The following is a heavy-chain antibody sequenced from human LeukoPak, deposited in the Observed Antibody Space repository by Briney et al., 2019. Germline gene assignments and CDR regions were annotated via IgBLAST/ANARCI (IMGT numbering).Heavy chain of an antibody. J-gene: IGHJ5*02. V-gene: IGHV3-23*01. CDR1: GFTFSSYA. CDR2: ISGSGGST. D-gene: IGHD2-2*01. CDR3: AKDPCSSTSCYPYNWFDP. Sequence: GGSPRLSCAASGFTFSSYAMSWVRQAPGKGLEWVSAISGSGGSTYYADSVKGRFTISRDNSKNTLYLQMNSLRAEDTAVYYCAKDPCSSTSCYPYNWFDPWGQGTLVTVSS.